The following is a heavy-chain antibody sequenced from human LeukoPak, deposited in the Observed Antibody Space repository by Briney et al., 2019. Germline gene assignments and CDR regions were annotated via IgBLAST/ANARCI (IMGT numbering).Heavy chain of an antibody. J-gene: IGHJ4*02. Sequence: PGGSLRLSCTASGFTFSSHWMTWVRQPPGKGLEWVSAISISGSKTYYADSVKGRFTISRDNSKNTLYLQMNSLRAEDTAVYYCANEIRPNDYWGQGTQVTVSS. D-gene: IGHD4-17*01. V-gene: IGHV3-23*01. CDR1: GFTFSSHW. CDR3: ANEIRPNDY. CDR2: ISISGSKT.